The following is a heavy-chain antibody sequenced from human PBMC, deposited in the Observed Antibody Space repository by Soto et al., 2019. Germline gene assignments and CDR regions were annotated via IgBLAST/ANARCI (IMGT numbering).Heavy chain of an antibody. CDR1: GFTFSSYG. V-gene: IGHV3-33*01. CDR2: IWYDGSNK. CDR3: ARDGPYSSGWNDAFDI. Sequence: VGSLRLSCAASGFTFSSYGMHWVRQAPGKGLEWVAVIWYDGSNKYYADSVKGRFTISRDNSKNTLYLQMNSLRAEDTAVYYCARDGPYSSGWNDAFDIWGQGTMVTVSS. J-gene: IGHJ3*02. D-gene: IGHD6-19*01.